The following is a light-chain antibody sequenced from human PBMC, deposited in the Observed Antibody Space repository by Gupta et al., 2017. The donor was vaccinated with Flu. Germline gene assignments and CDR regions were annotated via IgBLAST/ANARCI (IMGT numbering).Light chain of an antibody. CDR2: DAS. Sequence: EIVLTQSPATLSFSPGERPTLSCMASQSVGRYLAWYQQKPGQAPMVLIYDASKRATGVPDMCSGSGVGTDGTITISSLDPEDFAVYFCQQRISGHPVNTFGQGTKLEIK. CDR1: QSVGRY. V-gene: IGKV3-11*01. J-gene: IGKJ2*01. CDR3: QQRISGHPVNT.